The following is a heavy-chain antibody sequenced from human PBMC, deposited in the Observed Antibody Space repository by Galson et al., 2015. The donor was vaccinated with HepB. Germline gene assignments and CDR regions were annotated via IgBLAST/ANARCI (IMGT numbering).Heavy chain of an antibody. V-gene: IGHV3-33*01. CDR2: IWYDGSNK. CDR3: ARDRVSYGDYLSHAFDI. D-gene: IGHD4-17*01. J-gene: IGHJ3*02. Sequence: SLRLSCAASGFTFSSYGMHWVRQAPGKGLEWVAVIWYDGSNKYYADSVKGRFTISRDNSKNTLYLQMNSLRAEDTAVYYCARDRVSYGDYLSHAFDIWGQGTMVTVSS. CDR1: GFTFSSYG.